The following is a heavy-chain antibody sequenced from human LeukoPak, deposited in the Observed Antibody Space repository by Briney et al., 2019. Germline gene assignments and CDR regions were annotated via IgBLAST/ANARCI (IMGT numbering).Heavy chain of an antibody. CDR2: ISAYNNYT. V-gene: IGHV1-18*01. CDR3: AREGADDHGRLLWFDP. J-gene: IGHJ5*02. D-gene: IGHD4-17*01. Sequence: ASVKVSCKASGYTFTHYIINWVRQAPGQGLEWMGKISAYNNYTTYAQKFQGRIAMTTDTSTNTAYMDLRSLRSDDTAFYYCAREGADDHGRLLWFDPWGQGTLVTVSS. CDR1: GYTFTHYI.